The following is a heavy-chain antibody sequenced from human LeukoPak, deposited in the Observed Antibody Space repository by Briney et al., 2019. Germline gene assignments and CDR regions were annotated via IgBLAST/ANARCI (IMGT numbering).Heavy chain of an antibody. Sequence: PGGSLRLSCAASGFTFSNYWMHWVRQAPGKGLVWVSRINNDGSSTIYADSVKGRFTISGDNAKNTLYLQMNSLRAEDTAVYYCARDLRYYYDSSGYYFDYWGQGALVTVSS. V-gene: IGHV3-74*01. D-gene: IGHD3-22*01. CDR2: INNDGSST. J-gene: IGHJ4*02. CDR1: GFTFSNYW. CDR3: ARDLRYYYDSSGYYFDY.